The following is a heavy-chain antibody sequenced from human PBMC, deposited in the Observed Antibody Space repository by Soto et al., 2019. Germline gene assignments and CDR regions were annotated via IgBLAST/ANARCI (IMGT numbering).Heavy chain of an antibody. D-gene: IGHD3-10*01. CDR1: GDSVFSNNAA. J-gene: IGHJ6*02. CDR3: ASGFRRFGEFDGLDV. CDR2: TYYRSNWYN. Sequence: QVQLQQSGPGLVKHSQTLSLTCDISGDSVFSNNAAWNWIRQSPSRGLEWLGRTYYRSNWYNDYAIDVKRRLSYNPDTSNNQCSLPVTSVTHEDTGVYYCASGFRRFGEFDGLDVWGQGTTVTVSS. V-gene: IGHV6-1*01.